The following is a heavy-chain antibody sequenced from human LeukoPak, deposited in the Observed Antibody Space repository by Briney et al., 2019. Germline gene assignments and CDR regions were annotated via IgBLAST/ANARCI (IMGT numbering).Heavy chain of an antibody. J-gene: IGHJ4*02. CDR3: ARGPSMVRGENTPYFDY. CDR2: IIPIFGTA. D-gene: IGHD3-10*01. Sequence: GASVKVSCKASGYSFTTYAISWVRQAPGEGLEWMGGIIPIFGTANYAQKFQGRVTITADESTSTAYMELSSLRSEDTAVYYCARGPSMVRGENTPYFDYWGQGTLVTVSS. CDR1: GYSFTTYA. V-gene: IGHV1-69*13.